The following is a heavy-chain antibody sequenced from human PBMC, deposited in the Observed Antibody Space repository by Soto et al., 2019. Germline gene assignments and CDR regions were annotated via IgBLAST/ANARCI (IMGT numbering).Heavy chain of an antibody. CDR3: ARGSMIVVGGYYYYGMDG. CDR2: INPNSGGT. V-gene: IGHV1-2*04. CDR1: GYTFTGYY. J-gene: IGHJ6*02. Sequence: ASVKVSCKASGYTFTGYYMHCVRQAPGQGLEWMGWINPNSGGTNYAQKFQGWVTMTRDTSISTAYMEQSRLRSDATAVYYCARGSMIVVGGYYYYGMDGWGQGNTVTVPS. D-gene: IGHD3-22*01.